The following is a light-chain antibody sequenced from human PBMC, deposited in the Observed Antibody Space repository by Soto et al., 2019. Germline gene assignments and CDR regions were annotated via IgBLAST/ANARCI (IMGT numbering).Light chain of an antibody. V-gene: IGLV4-60*02. Sequence: QLVLTQSSSASASLGSSVKLTCTLSSGHSSYIIAWHQQQPGKAPRYLMKLEGSGSYNKGSGVPDRFSGSSSGADRYLTISNLQFEDEADYYCETWGSTTRVLGGGTKLTVL. CDR2: LEGSGSY. CDR1: SGHSSYI. J-gene: IGLJ3*02. CDR3: ETWGSTTRV.